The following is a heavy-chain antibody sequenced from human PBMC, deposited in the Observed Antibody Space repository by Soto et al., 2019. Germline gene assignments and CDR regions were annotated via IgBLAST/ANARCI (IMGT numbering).Heavy chain of an antibody. D-gene: IGHD5-18*01. V-gene: IGHV4-30-2*01. CDR1: GGSISSGGYS. CDR2: IDQSGCI. J-gene: IGHJ3*02. Sequence: PSETLSLTCTVSGGSISSGGYSCNWIRQPPGKGLEWSGYIDQSGCIYYNPSLKSRVTISVDRSKNQFSLSLTSVTAADTAVYYCASSRYIYGADDFDIWGLGTMVTVSS. CDR3: ASSRYIYGADDFDI.